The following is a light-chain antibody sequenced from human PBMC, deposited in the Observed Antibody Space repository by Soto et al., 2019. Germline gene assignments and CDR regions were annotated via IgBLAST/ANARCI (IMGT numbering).Light chain of an antibody. V-gene: IGKV1-33*01. CDR3: QQYGDPFT. Sequence: DTQMTQSPSSLSASVGDTVTITCQASRDIADSLNWYQQRAGQAPKLLIYDASNLQSGVPARFSGSGTGTSFILTISSLQPEDFATYYCQQYGDPFTFGGGTKVEIK. J-gene: IGKJ4*01. CDR2: DAS. CDR1: RDIADS.